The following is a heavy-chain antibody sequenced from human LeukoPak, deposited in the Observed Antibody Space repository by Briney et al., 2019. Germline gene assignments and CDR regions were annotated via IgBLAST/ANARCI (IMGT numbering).Heavy chain of an antibody. J-gene: IGHJ4*02. Sequence: PGGSPRLSCAASGFTFSDYYMSWIRQAPGKGLEWVSYISSSGSTICYADSVKGRFTISRDNAKNSLYLQMNSLRAEDTAVYYCARVAWGCSGGSCYYYYDSSGYYYFDYWGQGTLVTVSS. CDR2: ISSSGSTI. V-gene: IGHV3-11*04. CDR3: ARVAWGCSGGSCYYYYDSSGYYYFDY. CDR1: GFTFSDYY. D-gene: IGHD2-15*01.